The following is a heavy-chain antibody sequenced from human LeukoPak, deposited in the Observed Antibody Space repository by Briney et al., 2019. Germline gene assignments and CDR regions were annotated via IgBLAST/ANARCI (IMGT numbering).Heavy chain of an antibody. D-gene: IGHD3-22*01. CDR3: ARVAYYYDSSGGGNDY. CDR2: IYTSGST. Sequence: SETLSLTCTVSGGSISSYYWSWIRQPAGKGLEWIGRIYTSGSTNYNPSLKSRVTMSVDTSKNQFSLKLSSVTAADTAVYYCARVAYYYDSSGGGNDYWGQGTLVTVSS. V-gene: IGHV4-4*07. CDR1: GGSISSYY. J-gene: IGHJ4*02.